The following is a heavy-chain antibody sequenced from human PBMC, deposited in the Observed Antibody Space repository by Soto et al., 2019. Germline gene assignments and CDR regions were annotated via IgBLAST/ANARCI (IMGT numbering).Heavy chain of an antibody. D-gene: IGHD2-21*01. J-gene: IGHJ4*02. V-gene: IGHV3-15*05. CDR3: VAGSPFEY. CDR2: VKSKSEGGTT. Sequence: GGSLRLSCAASGFIFRDAWISWVRQAPGKGLEWIGRVKSKSEGGTTDYAALVKGRFTVSRDDSINTVSLQMDSLKMEDTAVYFCVAGSPFEYWGQGTLVTVSP. CDR1: GFIFRDAW.